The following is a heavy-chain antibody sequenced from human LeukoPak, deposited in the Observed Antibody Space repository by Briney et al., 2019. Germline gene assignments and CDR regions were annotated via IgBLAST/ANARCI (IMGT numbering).Heavy chain of an antibody. Sequence: PGGSLRLSCAASGFNVSRNYMNWVRRAPGKGLEWVSVIYSGGSTYYADSVKGRFTISRDISKNTLYLQINSLRAEDTALYYCARGGWGTYDPGNLDFWGQGTLVTVSS. CDR3: ARGGWGTYDPGNLDF. CDR2: IYSGGST. V-gene: IGHV3-53*01. J-gene: IGHJ4*02. CDR1: GFNVSRNY. D-gene: IGHD6-19*01.